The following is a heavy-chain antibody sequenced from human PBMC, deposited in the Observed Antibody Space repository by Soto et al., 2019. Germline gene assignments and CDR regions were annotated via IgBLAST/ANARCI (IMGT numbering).Heavy chain of an antibody. D-gene: IGHD2-15*01. CDR1: GGSLSSYY. J-gene: IGHJ4*02. CDR3: ARGYCSGSGSCYSRFFDY. V-gene: IGHV4-59*08. CDR2: IYYSGST. Sequence: SEPLCLTCTVSGGSLSSYYWSCIRQSPGKGLEWIGYIYYSGSTNYNPSLKSRVTISVDTSKNQFSLRLSSVTAADTAVYYCARGYCSGSGSCYSRFFDYWGQGTLVTVSS.